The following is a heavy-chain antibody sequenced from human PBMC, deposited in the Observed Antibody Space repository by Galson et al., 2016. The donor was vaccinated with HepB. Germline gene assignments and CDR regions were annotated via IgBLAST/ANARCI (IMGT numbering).Heavy chain of an antibody. V-gene: IGHV3-72*01. D-gene: IGHD3-22*01. J-gene: IGHJ4*02. CDR1: GFTFNSHA. Sequence: SLRLSCAASGFTFNSHAMSWVRQAPGKGLEWVGRSRNRGSAYSTQYAASVKGRFTMSGDDSMNSLYLQMNSLKTEDTAVYYCARLHYEGSIFHPFDCWGQGTLVSVSS. CDR2: SRNRGSAYST. CDR3: ARLHYEGSIFHPFDC.